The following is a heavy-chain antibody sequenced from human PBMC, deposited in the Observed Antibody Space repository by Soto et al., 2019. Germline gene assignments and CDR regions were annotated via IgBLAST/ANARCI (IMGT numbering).Heavy chain of an antibody. V-gene: IGHV1-2*02. J-gene: IGHJ4*02. Sequence: ASVKVSCKASGYTFTDYYMHWVRQAPGQGFEWVGGINPESGNPRYVPKFQGRVTVTRDTSTSTAYMELNRLTSDDTAVYYCASEDCRNTNCLKGFDYWGQGTLVTVSS. CDR1: GYTFTDYY. CDR3: ASEDCRNTNCLKGFDY. D-gene: IGHD2-15*01. CDR2: INPESGNP.